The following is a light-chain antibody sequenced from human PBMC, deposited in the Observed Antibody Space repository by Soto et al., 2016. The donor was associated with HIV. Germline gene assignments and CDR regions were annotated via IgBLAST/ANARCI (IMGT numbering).Light chain of an antibody. Sequence: DIQMTQSPSSLSASVGDRVTISCRASQSISSYLNWYQQKPGKAPKLLIYAAFSLQSGVPSRFSGSGSGTDFTLTITSLNPEDFATYYCLQYNTHPYTFGQGTNVEIK. V-gene: IGKV1-39*01. CDR2: AAF. CDR1: QSISSY. J-gene: IGKJ2*01. CDR3: LQYNTHPYT.